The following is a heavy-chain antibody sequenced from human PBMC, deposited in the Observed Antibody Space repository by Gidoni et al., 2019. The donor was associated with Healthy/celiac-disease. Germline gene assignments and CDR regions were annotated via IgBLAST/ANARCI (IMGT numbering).Heavy chain of an antibody. CDR3: ARDSIVVVPAATRFNEDFDY. D-gene: IGHD2-2*01. V-gene: IGHV3-21*01. Sequence: EVQLVESGGGLVKPGGSLRLSCAASGVTFSSYSMTWVRQAPGQGLEWVSSISSSISFIYYADSVKGRFTISRDNAKNSLYLQMNSLRAEDTAVYYCARDSIVVVPAATRFNEDFDYWGQGTLVTVSS. CDR2: ISSSISFI. J-gene: IGHJ4*02. CDR1: GVTFSSYS.